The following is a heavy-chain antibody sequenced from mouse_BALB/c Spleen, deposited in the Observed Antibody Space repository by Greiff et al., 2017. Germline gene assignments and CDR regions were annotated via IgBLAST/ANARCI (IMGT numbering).Heavy chain of an antibody. CDR2: ISYSGST. V-gene: IGHV3-2*02. CDR1: GYSITSDYA. J-gene: IGHJ2*01. Sequence: DVKLQESGPGLVKPSQSLSLTCTVTGYSITSDYAWNWIRQFPGNKLEWMGYISYSGSTSYNPSLKSRISITRDTSKNQFFLQLNSVTTEDTATYYCARGWDVGYFDYWGQGTTLTVSS. CDR3: ARGWDVGYFDY. D-gene: IGHD4-1*01.